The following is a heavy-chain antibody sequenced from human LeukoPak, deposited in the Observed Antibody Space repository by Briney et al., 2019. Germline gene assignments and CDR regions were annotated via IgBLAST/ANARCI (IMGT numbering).Heavy chain of an antibody. CDR2: ISYDGSNK. D-gene: IGHD2-15*01. Sequence: GGSLRLSCAASGFTFSSYGMHWVRQAPGKGLEWVAVISYDGSNKYYADSVEGRFTISRDNSKNTLYLQMNSLRAEDTAVYYCAKNGGPWGQGTLVTVSS. J-gene: IGHJ4*02. CDR1: GFTFSSYG. V-gene: IGHV3-30*18. CDR3: AKNGGP.